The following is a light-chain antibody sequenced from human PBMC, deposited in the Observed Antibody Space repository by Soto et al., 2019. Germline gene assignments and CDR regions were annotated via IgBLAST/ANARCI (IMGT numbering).Light chain of an antibody. CDR2: GAS. CDR1: QSVSSSY. J-gene: IGKJ1*01. V-gene: IGKV3-15*01. Sequence: EIVLTQSPGTLFWSPGKRATRASPASQSVSSSYLAWYQQKPGQAPRLLLYGASTRATGIPARFSGSGSGIEFTLTISSLQFEAFAVSPWHHYKGWARTWMVGQGTKVDIK. CDR3: HHYKGWARTWM.